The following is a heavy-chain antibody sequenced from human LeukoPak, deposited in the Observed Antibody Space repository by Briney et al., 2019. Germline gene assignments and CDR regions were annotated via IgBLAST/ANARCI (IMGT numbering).Heavy chain of an antibody. CDR2: IYYSGST. Sequence: SETLSLTCTVSGVSISSGGYYWSWIRQHPGKGLEWIGYIYYSGSTYYNPSLKSRVTISVDTSKNQFSLKLSSVTAADTAVYYCTRVASSSWYSGIDYWGQGTLVTVSS. D-gene: IGHD6-13*01. V-gene: IGHV4-31*03. CDR1: GVSISSGGYY. CDR3: TRVASSSWYSGIDY. J-gene: IGHJ4*02.